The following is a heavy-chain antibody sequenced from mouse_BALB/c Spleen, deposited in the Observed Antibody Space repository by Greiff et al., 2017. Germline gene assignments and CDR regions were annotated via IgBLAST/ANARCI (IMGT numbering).Heavy chain of an antibody. D-gene: IGHD2-4*01. CDR3: ARDRAIYYDYDEGPIWFAY. CDR1: GFSLTSYG. Sequence: QVQLQQSGPGLVAPSQSLSITCTVSGFSLTSYGVHWVRQPPGKGLEWLGVIWAGGSTNYNSALMSRLSISKDNSKSQVFLKMNSLQTDDTAMYYCARDRAIYYDYDEGPIWFAYWGQGTLVTVSA. V-gene: IGHV2-9*02. J-gene: IGHJ3*01. CDR2: IWAGGST.